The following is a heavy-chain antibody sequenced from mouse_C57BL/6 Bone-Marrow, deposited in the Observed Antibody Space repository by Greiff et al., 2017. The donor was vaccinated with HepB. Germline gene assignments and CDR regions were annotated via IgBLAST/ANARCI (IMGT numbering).Heavy chain of an antibody. CDR3: TGGWLRRGPHFAY. Sequence: QVQLQQSGAELVRPGASVKLSCKASGYTFTDYEMHWVKQAPVHGLEWVGDIDPETGGTAYKQKFKGMVILTADKSSSTAYMELRSLTSEDSAVYYCTGGWLRRGPHFAYWGQGTTLTVSS. CDR1: GYTFTDYE. CDR2: IDPETGGT. D-gene: IGHD2-2*01. V-gene: IGHV1-15*01. J-gene: IGHJ2*01.